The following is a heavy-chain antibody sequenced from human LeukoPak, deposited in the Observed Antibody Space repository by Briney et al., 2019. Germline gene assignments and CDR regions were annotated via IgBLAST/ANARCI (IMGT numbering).Heavy chain of an antibody. D-gene: IGHD3-3*01. CDR3: ARVYDRYYMDV. Sequence: GGSLRLSCAASGFTFSSYWIHWVRQAPGKGLVWVSRINTESTSTSYADSVKGRFTISKDNAKNTLYLQMNSLRPEDTAVYYCARVYDRYYMDVWGKGTTVTVSS. J-gene: IGHJ6*03. V-gene: IGHV3-74*01. CDR2: INTESTST. CDR1: GFTFSSYW.